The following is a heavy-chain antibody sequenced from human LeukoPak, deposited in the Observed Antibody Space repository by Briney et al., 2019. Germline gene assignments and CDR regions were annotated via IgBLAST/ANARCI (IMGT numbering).Heavy chain of an antibody. CDR2: IKQDGSEK. CDR3: ARDTTVTTGGFDY. V-gene: IGHV3-7*01. J-gene: IGHJ4*02. Sequence: EGSLRLSCAASGFTFSSYWMSWVRQAPGKGLEWVANIKQDGSEKYYVDSVKGRFTISRDNAKNSLYLQMNSLRAEDTAVYYCARDTTVTTGGFDYWGQGTPVTVSS. CDR1: GFTFSSYW. D-gene: IGHD4-17*01.